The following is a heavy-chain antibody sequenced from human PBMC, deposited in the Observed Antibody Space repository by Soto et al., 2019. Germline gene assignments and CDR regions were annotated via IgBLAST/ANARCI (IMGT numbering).Heavy chain of an antibody. CDR1: GFTFSNYA. V-gene: IGHV3-23*01. Sequence: EVQLLESGGGLVQPGGSLRLSCAASGFTFSNYAMSWVRQAPGKGLQWVSAISGSRVSTYYADSVKGRFTISRDNSKNTVYLQMNSLRAEDTAVYYCVVEGYSSSWYYNWGQGTLVTVSS. J-gene: IGHJ4*02. CDR2: ISGSRVST. CDR3: VVEGYSSSWYYN. D-gene: IGHD6-13*01.